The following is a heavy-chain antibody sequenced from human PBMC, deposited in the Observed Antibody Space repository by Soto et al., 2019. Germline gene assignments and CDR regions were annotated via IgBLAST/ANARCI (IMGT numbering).Heavy chain of an antibody. V-gene: IGHV3-30-3*01. D-gene: IGHD3-22*01. Sequence: PGGSLRLSCAASGFTFSSYAMHWVRQAPGKGLEWVAVISYDGSNKYYADSVKGRFTISRDNSKNTLYLQMNSLRAEDTAVYYCARDPAVNYDSSGYRLHYFDYWGQGTLVTVSS. CDR3: ARDPAVNYDSSGYRLHYFDY. CDR2: ISYDGSNK. CDR1: GFTFSSYA. J-gene: IGHJ4*02.